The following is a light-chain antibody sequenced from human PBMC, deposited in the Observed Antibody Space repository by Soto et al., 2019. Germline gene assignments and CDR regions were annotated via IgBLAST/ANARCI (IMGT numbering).Light chain of an antibody. CDR2: DAS. CDR1: QSVSSY. Sequence: EIVLTQSPATLSLSPGERATLSCRASQSVSSYLAWYQQKPGQAPRLLIYDASNRATGIPARFRGSGSGTDFTLTLSSLEPEGFAVYYCQQRSNWLTFGGGTKVEIK. CDR3: QQRSNWLT. V-gene: IGKV3-11*01. J-gene: IGKJ4*01.